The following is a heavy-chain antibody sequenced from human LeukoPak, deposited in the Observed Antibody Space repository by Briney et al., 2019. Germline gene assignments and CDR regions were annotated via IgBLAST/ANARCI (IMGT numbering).Heavy chain of an antibody. V-gene: IGHV3-7*01. J-gene: IGHJ4*02. CDR2: IKQDGSEK. CDR3: ARDGMITIFAVVFSYYFDY. D-gene: IGHD3-3*01. Sequence: GESLRLSCAASGFTFSSYWMSWVRQAPGKGLEWVANIKQDGSEKYYVDSVKGRFTISRDNTKNSLYLQMNSLRAEDTAVYFCARDGMITIFAVVFSYYFDYWGQGNLVTVSS. CDR1: GFTFSSYW.